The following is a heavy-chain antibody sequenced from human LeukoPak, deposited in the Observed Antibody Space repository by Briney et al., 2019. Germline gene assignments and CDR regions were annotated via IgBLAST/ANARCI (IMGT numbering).Heavy chain of an antibody. CDR2: INAGNGNT. CDR3: AMAWFGELLIFVGLDY. D-gene: IGHD3-10*01. J-gene: IGHJ4*02. Sequence: EASVKVSCKASGYTFTSYAMHWVRQAPGQRLEWMGWINAGNGNTKYSQKFQGRVTITRDTSASTAYMELSSLRSEDTAVYYCAMAWFGELLIFVGLDYWGQGTLVTVSS. V-gene: IGHV1-3*01. CDR1: GYTFTSYA.